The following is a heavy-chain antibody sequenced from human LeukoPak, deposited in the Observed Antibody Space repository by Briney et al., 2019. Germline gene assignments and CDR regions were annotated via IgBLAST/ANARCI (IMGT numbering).Heavy chain of an antibody. CDR3: ARVIRGFGALDS. V-gene: IGHV3-33*01. CDR2: IWYDGSNK. Sequence: GGSLRLSCAASGFNFFTYGMHWVRQAPGKGLEWVAVIWYDGSNKYYADSVKGRFTIYRDNSKSTLSLQMNSMRAEDTAVYYCARVIRGFGALDSWGQGTLVTVSS. D-gene: IGHD3-10*01. CDR1: GFNFFTYG. J-gene: IGHJ4*02.